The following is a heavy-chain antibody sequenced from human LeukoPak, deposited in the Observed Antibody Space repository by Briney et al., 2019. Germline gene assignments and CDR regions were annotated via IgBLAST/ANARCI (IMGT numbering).Heavy chain of an antibody. CDR3: ARVGPPTYYFDY. CDR2: INHSGST. V-gene: IGHV4-34*01. D-gene: IGHD1-26*01. Sequence: PSETLSLTCAVYGGSFSGYYWSWIRQPPGKGLEWIGEINHSGSTNYNPSLKSRVTISVDTSKNQFSLKLSSVTAADTAVYYCARVGPPTYYFDYWGQGTLVTVSS. J-gene: IGHJ4*02. CDR1: GGSFSGYY.